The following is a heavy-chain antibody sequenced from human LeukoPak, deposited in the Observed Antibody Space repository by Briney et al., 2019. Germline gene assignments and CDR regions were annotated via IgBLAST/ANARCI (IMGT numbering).Heavy chain of an antibody. J-gene: IGHJ4*02. V-gene: IGHV4-59*08. D-gene: IGHD6-13*01. CDR3: AVEAAAGMF. CDR2: IYYSGST. CDR1: GGSISSYY. Sequence: SETLSLTCTVSGGSISSYYWSWIRQPPGKGLEWIGYIYYSGSTNYNPSLKSRVTISVDTSKNQFSLKLSSVTAADTAFYYCAVEAAAGMFWGQGTLVTVSS.